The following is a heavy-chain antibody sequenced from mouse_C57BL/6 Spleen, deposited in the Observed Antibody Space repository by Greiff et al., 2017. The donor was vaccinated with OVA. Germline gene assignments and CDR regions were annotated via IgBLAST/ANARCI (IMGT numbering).Heavy chain of an antibody. CDR1: GYTFPSYW. Sequence: QSCKASGYTFPSYWMHWVKQRPGRGLEWIGRIDPNSGGTKYNEKFKSKATLTVDKPSSTAYMQLSSLTSEDSAVYYCARSGGYYDYDDAMDYWGQGTSVTVSS. D-gene: IGHD2-4*01. CDR2: IDPNSGGT. V-gene: IGHV1-72*01. CDR3: ARSGGYYDYDDAMDY. J-gene: IGHJ4*01.